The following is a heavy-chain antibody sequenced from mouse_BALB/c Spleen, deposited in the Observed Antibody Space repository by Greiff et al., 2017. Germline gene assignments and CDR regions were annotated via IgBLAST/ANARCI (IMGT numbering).Heavy chain of an antibody. J-gene: IGHJ4*01. V-gene: IGHV1-87*01. CDR3: ARDYRYDGDYAMDY. CDR2: IYPGDGDT. D-gene: IGHD2-14*01. Sequence: QVQLQQSGAELARPGASVKLSCKASGYTFTSYWMQWVKQRPGQGLEWIGAIYPGDGDTRYTQKFKGKATLTADKSSSTAYMQLSSLASEDSAVYYCARDYRYDGDYAMDYWGQGTSVTVSS. CDR1: GYTFTSYW.